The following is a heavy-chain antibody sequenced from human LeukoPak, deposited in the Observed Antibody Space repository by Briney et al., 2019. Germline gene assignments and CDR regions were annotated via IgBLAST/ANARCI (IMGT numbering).Heavy chain of an antibody. V-gene: IGHV1-58*01. Sequence: ASVKVSCKASGFTFTSSAVQWARQARGQRLEWIGWIVVGSGNTNYAQKFQERVTITRDMSTSTAYMELSSLRSEDTAVYYCAAASAPPDAFDIWGQGTMVTVSS. J-gene: IGHJ3*02. CDR1: GFTFTSSA. CDR2: IVVGSGNT. CDR3: AAASAPPDAFDI. D-gene: IGHD1-26*01.